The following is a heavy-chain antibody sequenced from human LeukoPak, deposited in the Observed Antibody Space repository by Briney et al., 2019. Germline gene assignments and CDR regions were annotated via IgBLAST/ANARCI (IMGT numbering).Heavy chain of an antibody. D-gene: IGHD1-14*01. CDR1: GYTFTGYY. V-gene: IGHV1-2*02. J-gene: IGHJ5*02. CDR3: ARQEETGQGWFDP. Sequence: ASVNSSCKASGYTFTGYYVHGVRQAPGQGLEWMGWINPNSGGTNYAQKFQGRVTMTRDTSISTAYMELSRLRSDDTAVYYCARQEETGQGWFDPWGQGTLVTVSS. CDR2: INPNSGGT.